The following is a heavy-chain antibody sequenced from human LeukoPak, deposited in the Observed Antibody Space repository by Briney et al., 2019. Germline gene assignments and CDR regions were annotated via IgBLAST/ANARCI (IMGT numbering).Heavy chain of an antibody. CDR3: AKVASRWFGELPDY. Sequence: AGGSLRLSCAASGFTFSAYAMSWVRQAPGKGLEWVTAISGSGGSTYYADSVKGRFTISRDNSKTTLSLHMNSLRAEDTAVYYCAKVASRWFGELPDYWGQGTLVTVSS. V-gene: IGHV3-23*01. CDR1: GFTFSAYA. CDR2: ISGSGGST. J-gene: IGHJ4*02. D-gene: IGHD3-10*01.